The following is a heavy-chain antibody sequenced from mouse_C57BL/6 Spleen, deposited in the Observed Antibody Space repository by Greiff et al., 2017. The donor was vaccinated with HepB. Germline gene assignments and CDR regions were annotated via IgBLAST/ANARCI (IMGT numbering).Heavy chain of an antibody. Sequence: VQLQQSGPELVKPGASVKISCKASGYAFSSSWMNWVKQRPGKGLEWIGRIYPGDGDTNYNGKFKGKATLTADKSSSTAYMQLSSLTSEDSAVYFCAGNYWYFDVWGTGTTVTVSS. V-gene: IGHV1-82*01. CDR1: GYAFSSSW. J-gene: IGHJ1*03. D-gene: IGHD2-1*01. CDR2: IYPGDGDT. CDR3: AGNYWYFDV.